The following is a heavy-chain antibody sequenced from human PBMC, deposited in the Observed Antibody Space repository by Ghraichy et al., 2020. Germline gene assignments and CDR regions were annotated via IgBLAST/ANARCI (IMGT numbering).Heavy chain of an antibody. CDR3: AKNKGAARPYWYFDL. J-gene: IGHJ2*01. V-gene: IGHV3-23*01. Sequence: GGSLRLSCAASGFTFSTYAMSWVRQAPGKGLEWVSDISGSGGTTYYADSVKGRFTISRDNSKNTLYLQMNSLRAEDTAIYYCAKNKGAARPYWYFDLWGRGTLVTVSS. CDR1: GFTFSTYA. D-gene: IGHD6-6*01. CDR2: ISGSGGTT.